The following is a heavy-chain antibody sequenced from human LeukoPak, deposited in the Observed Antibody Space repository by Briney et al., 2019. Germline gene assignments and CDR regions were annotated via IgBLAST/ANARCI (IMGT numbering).Heavy chain of an antibody. V-gene: IGHV4-31*03. Sequence: PSETLSLTCTVSGGSISSGGYYWNWIRQHPGKGLEWIGYIYYSGSTYYNPSLKSRVTISVDTSKNQFSLKLSSVTAADTAVYYCARGPLLWFGELSGYYYYYGMDVWGQGTTVTVSS. J-gene: IGHJ6*02. D-gene: IGHD3-10*01. CDR3: ARGPLLWFGELSGYYYYYGMDV. CDR1: GGSISSGGYY. CDR2: IYYSGST.